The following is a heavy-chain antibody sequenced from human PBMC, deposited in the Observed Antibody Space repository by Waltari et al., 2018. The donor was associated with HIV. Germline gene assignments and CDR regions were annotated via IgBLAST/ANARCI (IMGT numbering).Heavy chain of an antibody. J-gene: IGHJ3*02. CDR1: GFPFSSYS. CDR3: ARGRSSGNDAFDI. D-gene: IGHD3-22*01. CDR2: ISSSSSTI. V-gene: IGHV3-48*01. Sequence: EVQLVESGGGLVQPGGSLRLSCAASGFPFSSYSTHLVSQAPGKGLEWVSYISSSSSTIYYADSVKGRFTISRDNAKNSLYLQMNSLRAEDTAVYYCARGRSSGNDAFDIWGQGTMVTVSS.